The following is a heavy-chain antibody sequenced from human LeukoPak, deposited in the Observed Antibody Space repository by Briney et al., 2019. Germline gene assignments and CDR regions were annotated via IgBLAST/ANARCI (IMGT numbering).Heavy chain of an antibody. Sequence: PSETLSLTCTVSGGSISSSSYYWSWIRQPPGKGLEWIGEINHSGSTNYNPSLKSRVTISVDTSKNQFSLKLSSVTAADTAVYYCARGPLAAAVHWGQGTLVTVSS. D-gene: IGHD6-13*01. CDR1: GGSISSSSYY. CDR2: INHSGST. CDR3: ARGPLAAAVH. J-gene: IGHJ4*02. V-gene: IGHV4-39*07.